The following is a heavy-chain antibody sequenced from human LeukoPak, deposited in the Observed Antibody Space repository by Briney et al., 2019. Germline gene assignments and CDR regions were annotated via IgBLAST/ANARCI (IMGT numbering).Heavy chain of an antibody. V-gene: IGHV3-30-3*01. Sequence: PGRSLRLSCAASGFTFSSYAMHWVRQAPGKGLEWVAVISYDGSNKYYADSVKGRFTISRDNSKNTLYLQMNSLRAEDTAVYYCARVDILTGYYGNGMDVWGKGTTVTVSS. CDR3: ARVDILTGYYGNGMDV. CDR2: ISYDGSNK. CDR1: GFTFSSYA. J-gene: IGHJ6*04. D-gene: IGHD3-9*01.